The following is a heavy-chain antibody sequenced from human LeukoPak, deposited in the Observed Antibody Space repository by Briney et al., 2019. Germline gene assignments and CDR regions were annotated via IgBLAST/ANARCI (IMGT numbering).Heavy chain of an antibody. CDR1: GGSISSYY. CDR2: IYTSGST. V-gene: IGHV4-4*07. Sequence: SETLSLTCTVSGGSISSYYWSWIRQPAGRGLEWIGRIYTSGSTNYNPSLKSRVTMSVDTSKNQFSLKLSSVTAADTAVYYCARDGPEDCGGDCYSNYYYYYMDVWGKGTTVTVSS. J-gene: IGHJ6*03. D-gene: IGHD2-21*01. CDR3: ARDGPEDCGGDCYSNYYYYYMDV.